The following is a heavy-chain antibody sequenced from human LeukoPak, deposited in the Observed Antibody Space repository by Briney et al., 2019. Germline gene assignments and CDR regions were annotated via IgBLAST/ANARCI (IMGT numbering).Heavy chain of an antibody. CDR2: IYHSGST. V-gene: IGHV4-30-2*01. J-gene: IGHJ3*02. CDR3: ARGAIADAFDI. CDR1: GGSISSGGYC. Sequence: ASQTLSLTCAVSGGSISSGGYCWSWIRQPPGKGLEWIGYIYHSGSTYYNPSLKSRVTISVDRSKNQFSLKLSSVTAADTAVYYCARGAIADAFDIWGQGTMVTVSS.